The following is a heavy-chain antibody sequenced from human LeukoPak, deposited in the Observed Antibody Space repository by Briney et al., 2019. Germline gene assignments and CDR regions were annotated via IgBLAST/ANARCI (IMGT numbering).Heavy chain of an antibody. D-gene: IGHD3-22*01. Sequence: ASVKVSCKVPGYTLTELSMHWVRQAPGKGLEWMGGFDPEDGETIYAQKFQGRVTMTEDTSTDTAYMELSSLRSEDTAVYYCAIQSGYYYDSSGYRNFDYWGQGTLVTVSS. CDR2: FDPEDGET. V-gene: IGHV1-24*01. CDR3: AIQSGYYYDSSGYRNFDY. CDR1: GYTLTELS. J-gene: IGHJ4*02.